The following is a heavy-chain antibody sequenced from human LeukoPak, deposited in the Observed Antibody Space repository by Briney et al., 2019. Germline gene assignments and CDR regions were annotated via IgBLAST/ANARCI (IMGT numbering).Heavy chain of an antibody. V-gene: IGHV3-49*03. CDR2: IRSKAYGGTT. Sequence: GGSLRLSCTASGFTFGDYAMSWFRQAPGKGLEWVGFIRSKAYGGTTEYAASVKGRFTISRDDSKSIAYLQMNSLKTEDTAVYYCTSRMITFGGVIAKIDYWGQGTLVTVSS. CDR1: GFTFGDYA. J-gene: IGHJ4*02. CDR3: TSRMITFGGVIAKIDY. D-gene: IGHD3-16*02.